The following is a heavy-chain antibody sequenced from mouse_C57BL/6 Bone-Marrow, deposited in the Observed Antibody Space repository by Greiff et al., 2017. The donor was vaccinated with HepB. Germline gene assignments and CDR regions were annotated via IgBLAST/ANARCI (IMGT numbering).Heavy chain of an antibody. V-gene: IGHV1-64*01. CDR3: ANYGRWAWFAY. J-gene: IGHJ3*01. D-gene: IGHD1-1*01. CDR2: IHPNSGST. CDR1: GYTFTSYW. Sequence: QVQLQQSGAELVKPGASVKLSCKASGYTFTSYWMHWVKQRPGQGLEWIGMIHPNSGSTNYNEKFKSKATLTVDKSSSTAYMQLSSLTSEDSAVYYCANYGRWAWFAYWGQGTLVTVSA.